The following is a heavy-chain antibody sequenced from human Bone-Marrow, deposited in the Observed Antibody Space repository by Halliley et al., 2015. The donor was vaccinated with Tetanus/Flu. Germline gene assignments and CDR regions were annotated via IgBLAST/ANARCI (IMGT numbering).Heavy chain of an antibody. CDR1: GYSFSTYW. J-gene: IGHJ4*02. D-gene: IGHD3-10*02. V-gene: IGHV5-51*01. CDR3: ARDVLPGVAWGY. Sequence: QLVQSGAEVKKPGESLKISCKGSGYSFSTYWIAWVRQMTGTGLEWMGIIDPGDSDARYSPSFEGQVTISVDKSISTAYLQWSSREASDTAIYYCARDVLPGVAWGYWGQGTLVTVSS. CDR2: IDPGDSDA.